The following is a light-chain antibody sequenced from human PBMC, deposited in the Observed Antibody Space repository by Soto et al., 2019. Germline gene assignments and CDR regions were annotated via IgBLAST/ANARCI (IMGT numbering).Light chain of an antibody. CDR1: QSINTK. V-gene: IGKV3-15*01. CDR2: DAS. J-gene: IGKJ5*01. Sequence: EIVMTQSPATLSVSPWEGATFSCRASQSINTKIAWYQLKPGQAPRLLIYDASIRATGIPARFSGSGSGTEFSLTINSLQSEDFEVYYCQQYNNWPITFGQGTRLEI. CDR3: QQYNNWPIT.